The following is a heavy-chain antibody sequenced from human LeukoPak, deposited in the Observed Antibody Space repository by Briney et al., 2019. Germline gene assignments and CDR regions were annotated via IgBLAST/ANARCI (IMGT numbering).Heavy chain of an antibody. V-gene: IGHV4-30-4*01. CDR1: GGSMRIGDYY. D-gene: IGHD3-22*01. Sequence: SQTLSLTCTVSGGSMRIGDYYWSWIRQPPGKGLEWIGYIYYSGSTYYNPSLKSRVTISVDTSKNQFSLKLSSVTAADTAVYYCARTIITTQGGCCFDYWGQGTLVTVSS. CDR3: ARTIITTQGGCCFDY. CDR2: IYYSGST. J-gene: IGHJ4*02.